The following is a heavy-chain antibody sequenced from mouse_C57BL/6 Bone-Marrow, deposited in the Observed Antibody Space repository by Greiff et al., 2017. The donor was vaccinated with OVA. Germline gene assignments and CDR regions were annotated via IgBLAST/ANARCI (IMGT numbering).Heavy chain of an antibody. D-gene: IGHD1-1*01. J-gene: IGHJ2*01. CDR3: ARKPLYYYGSRWYFDY. CDR2: IYPGDGDT. Sequence: QVQLQQSGPELVKPGASVKISCKASGYAFSSSWMNWVKQRPGKGLEWIGRIYPGDGDTNYNGKFKGKATLTADKSSSTAYMQLSSLTSEDSAVYVCARKPLYYYGSRWYFDYWGQGTTLTVSS. V-gene: IGHV1-82*01. CDR1: GYAFSSSW.